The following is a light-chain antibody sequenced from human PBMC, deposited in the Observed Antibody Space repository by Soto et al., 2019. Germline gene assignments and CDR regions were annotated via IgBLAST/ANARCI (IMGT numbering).Light chain of an antibody. V-gene: IGKV1-27*01. Sequence: DIQMTQSPSSLSASVGDRVTITCRASQGINDYLAWFQLKPGKVPKLLIYAASTLQSGVLSRFSGSGSGTDFTLTINSLQPEDVATYYCQKYNSAPWTFGQGTKVEIK. CDR1: QGINDY. J-gene: IGKJ1*01. CDR3: QKYNSAPWT. CDR2: AAS.